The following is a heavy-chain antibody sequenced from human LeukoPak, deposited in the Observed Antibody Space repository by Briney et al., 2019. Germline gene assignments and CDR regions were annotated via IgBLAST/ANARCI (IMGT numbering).Heavy chain of an antibody. CDR2: IESDGSST. CDR3: ARSYYDILTGYWVDDTFDI. D-gene: IGHD3-9*01. Sequence: GGSLRLSCAASGSTFSDYWMHWVRQGPGKGLEGVSRIESDGSSTGYADSVKGRFTISRDNAKNTLYLQMNSLRAEDTAVYYCARSYYDILTGYWVDDTFDIWGQGTMVTVSS. J-gene: IGHJ3*02. CDR1: GSTFSDYW. V-gene: IGHV3-74*01.